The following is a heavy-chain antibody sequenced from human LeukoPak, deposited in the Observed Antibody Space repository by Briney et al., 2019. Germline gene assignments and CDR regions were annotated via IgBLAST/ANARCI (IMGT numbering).Heavy chain of an antibody. J-gene: IGHJ4*02. CDR3: ARDDYSSGRSDY. Sequence: SETQSLTCTVSGGSVSSGSYYWTWVRQPPGKRLEWIGYIYYSGNTNYNPSLKSRVTISVDTSKNQLSLKLSSVTAADTAAYYCARDDYSSGRSDYWGQGTLVTVSS. D-gene: IGHD6-19*01. CDR2: IYYSGNT. CDR1: GGSVSSGSYY. V-gene: IGHV4-61*01.